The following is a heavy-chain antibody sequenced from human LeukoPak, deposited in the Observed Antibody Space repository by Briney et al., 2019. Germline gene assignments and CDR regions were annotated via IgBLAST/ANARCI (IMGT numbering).Heavy chain of an antibody. CDR1: GGTFSSYA. D-gene: IGHD6-13*01. CDR3: ARGKYSSSWYYFDY. J-gene: IGHJ4*02. V-gene: IGHV1-69*13. CDR2: IIPIFGTA. Sequence: ASVKVSCKASGGTFSSYAISWVRQAPGQGLEWMGGIIPIFGTANYAQKFQGRVTITPGESTSTAYMELSSLRSEDTAVYYCARGKYSSSWYYFDYWGQGTLVTVSS.